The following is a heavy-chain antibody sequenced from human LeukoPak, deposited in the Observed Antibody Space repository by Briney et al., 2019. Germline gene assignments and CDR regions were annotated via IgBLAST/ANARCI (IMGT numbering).Heavy chain of an antibody. CDR3: ARGQKLYNWNDELLDY. V-gene: IGHV1-2*02. Sequence: ASVKVSCKASGYTFTGYYMHWVRQAPGQGLEWMGWINPNSGGTNYAQKFQGRVTMTRDTSISTAYMELRSLRSDDTAVYYCARGQKLYNWNDELLDYWGQGTLVTVSS. J-gene: IGHJ4*02. D-gene: IGHD1-1*01. CDR1: GYTFTGYY. CDR2: INPNSGGT.